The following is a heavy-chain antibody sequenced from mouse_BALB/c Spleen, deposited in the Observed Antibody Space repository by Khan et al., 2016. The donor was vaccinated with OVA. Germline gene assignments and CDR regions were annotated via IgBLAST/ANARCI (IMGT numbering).Heavy chain of an antibody. V-gene: IGHV1S137*01. CDR2: ISTNYGDA. CDR1: GYTFTDYA. Sequence: QVQLQQPGAELVRPGVSVKISCKASGYTFTDYAMHWVKQRHAKSLEWIGVISTNYGDADYNQKFQGKASMTVDRSSSNVYMELARLTSEDFAMYFCVRGWNVGYWGQGTLVTVSS. D-gene: IGHD1-1*02. CDR3: VRGWNVGY. J-gene: IGHJ3*01.